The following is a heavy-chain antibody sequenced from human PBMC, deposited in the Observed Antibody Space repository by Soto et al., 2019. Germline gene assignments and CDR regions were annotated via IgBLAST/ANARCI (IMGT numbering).Heavy chain of an antibody. J-gene: IGHJ4*02. Sequence: EVQLVESGGGLVQPGGSLRLSCAASGFTFSSYWMSWVRLAPGKGLEWVANIKQDGSEKYYVDSVKGRFTISRDNAKNSLYLQMNSLRAEDTAVYYCAREDFQCGGDCIYFDYWGQGTLVTVSS. CDR3: AREDFQCGGDCIYFDY. V-gene: IGHV3-7*01. CDR1: GFTFSSYW. D-gene: IGHD2-21*02. CDR2: IKQDGSEK.